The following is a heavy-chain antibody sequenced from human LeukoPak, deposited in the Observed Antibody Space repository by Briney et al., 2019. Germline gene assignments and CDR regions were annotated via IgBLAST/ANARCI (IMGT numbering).Heavy chain of an antibody. CDR1: GSTPSSYA. Sequence: GSLILSCAASGSTPSSYAMSWVRQAPGKGLEWVSAISGSGGSTYYADSVKGRFTISRDNSKNTLYLQMNSLRAEDTAVYDCAKDRTPGIAASITDYWGQGTLVTVSS. CDR3: AKDRTPGIAASITDY. J-gene: IGHJ4*02. V-gene: IGHV3-23*01. D-gene: IGHD6-13*01. CDR2: ISGSGGST.